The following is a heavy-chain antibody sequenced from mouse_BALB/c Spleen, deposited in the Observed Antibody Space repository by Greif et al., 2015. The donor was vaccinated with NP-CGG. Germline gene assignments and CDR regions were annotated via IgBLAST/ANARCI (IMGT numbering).Heavy chain of an antibody. J-gene: IGHJ1*01. V-gene: IGHV1-9*01. CDR3: ARNDRYDVNWYLDV. CDR2: ILPGSGST. D-gene: IGHD2-14*01. Sequence: VQLQQSGAELMKPGASVKISCKATGYTFSSYWIEWVKQRPGHGLEWIGEILPGSGSTNYNEKFKGKATFTADTSSNTAYMQLSSLTSEDSAVYYCARNDRYDVNWYLDVWGAGTTVTVSS. CDR1: GYTFSSYW.